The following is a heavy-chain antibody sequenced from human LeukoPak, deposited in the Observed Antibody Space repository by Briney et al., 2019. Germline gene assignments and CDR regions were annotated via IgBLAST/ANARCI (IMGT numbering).Heavy chain of an antibody. V-gene: IGHV1-69*13. Sequence: GASVKVSCKASGGTFSSYAISWVRQAPGQGLEWMGGIIPIFGTANYAQKFQGRVTITADESTSTAYMELSSLRSEDTAVYYCARTIGIAARADYWGQGTLVTVSS. J-gene: IGHJ4*02. CDR2: IIPIFGTA. CDR3: ARTIGIAARADY. D-gene: IGHD6-6*01. CDR1: GGTFSSYA.